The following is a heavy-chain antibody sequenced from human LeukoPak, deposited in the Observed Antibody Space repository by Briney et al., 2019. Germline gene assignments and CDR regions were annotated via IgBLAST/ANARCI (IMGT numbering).Heavy chain of an antibody. CDR3: AREWLYSGSYIDY. CDR2: INSDGSST. CDR1: GFTFSSHW. V-gene: IGHV3-74*01. J-gene: IGHJ4*02. D-gene: IGHD1-26*01. Sequence: GGSLRLSCAASGFTFSSHWMHWVRRAPGKGLVWVSRINSDGSSTNYADSVKGRFTISRDNAKNTLYLQMNSLRAEDTAVFYCAREWLYSGSYIDYWGQGALVTVSS.